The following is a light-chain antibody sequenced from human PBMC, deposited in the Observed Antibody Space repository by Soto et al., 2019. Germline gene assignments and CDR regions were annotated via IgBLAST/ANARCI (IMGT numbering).Light chain of an antibody. V-gene: IGLV2-8*01. Sequence: QSALTQPPSASGSPGQSVAISCTGTSSDVGGYNYVSWYQQHPGKAPNLMIYEISKRPSGVPDRFSGSKSGNTASLTVSGLQAEDEADYYCSSYAGTHIVFGTGTKLTVL. CDR1: SSDVGGYNY. CDR3: SSYAGTHIV. CDR2: EIS. J-gene: IGLJ1*01.